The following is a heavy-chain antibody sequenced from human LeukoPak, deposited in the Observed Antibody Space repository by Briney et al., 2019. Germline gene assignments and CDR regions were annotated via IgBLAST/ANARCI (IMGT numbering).Heavy chain of an antibody. V-gene: IGHV3-23*01. D-gene: IGHD6-13*01. CDR1: GFTFSSYG. CDR3: ARAYAFSSSCFDL. CDR2: IRGSGDIT. J-gene: IGHJ2*01. Sequence: GGSLRLSCAASGFTFSSYGMSWVRQAPGKGLEWVSTIRGSGDITYYADSVKGRFTISRDNSKNTLYLQMNSLRAEDTAVYYCARAYAFSSSCFDLWGRGTLVTVSS.